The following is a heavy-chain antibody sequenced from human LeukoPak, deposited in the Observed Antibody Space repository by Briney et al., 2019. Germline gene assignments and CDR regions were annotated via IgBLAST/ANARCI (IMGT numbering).Heavy chain of an antibody. CDR3: AKSLPYDFWSGYHRVPFDY. CDR2: IKQDGSER. J-gene: IGHJ4*02. D-gene: IGHD3-3*01. Sequence: GGSLRLSCAASGFTFSSYWMSWVRQAPGKGLEWVANIKQDGSERYYVDSVKGRFTISRDNAKNSLYMQMNSLRAEDTAVYYCAKSLPYDFWSGYHRVPFDYWGQGTLVTVSS. V-gene: IGHV3-7*01. CDR1: GFTFSSYW.